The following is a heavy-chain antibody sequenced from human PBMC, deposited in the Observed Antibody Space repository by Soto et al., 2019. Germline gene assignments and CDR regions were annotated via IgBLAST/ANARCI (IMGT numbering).Heavy chain of an antibody. CDR3: ARAVVLRFLEGPYYYMDV. CDR1: GYTFASYD. CDR2: MNPNSGNT. J-gene: IGHJ6*03. D-gene: IGHD3-3*01. V-gene: IGHV1-8*01. Sequence: EASVKVSCKASGYTFASYDINWVRQATGQGLEWMGWMNPNSGNTGYAQKFQGRVTMTRNTSISTAYMELSSLRSEDTAVYYCARAVVLRFLEGPYYYMDVWGKGTTVTVSS.